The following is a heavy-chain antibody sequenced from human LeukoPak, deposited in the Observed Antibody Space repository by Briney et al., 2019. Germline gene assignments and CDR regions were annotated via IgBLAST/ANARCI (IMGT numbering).Heavy chain of an antibody. CDR3: ASGDYVWGSYRVDY. J-gene: IGHJ4*02. CDR1: GGTFSSYA. Sequence: SVTVSCKASGGTFSSYAISWVRQAPGQGLEWMGGIIPIFGTANYAQKFQGRVTITADESTSTAYMELSSLRSEDTAVYYCASGDYVWGSYRVDYWGQGTLVTVSS. CDR2: IIPIFGTA. V-gene: IGHV1-69*13. D-gene: IGHD3-16*02.